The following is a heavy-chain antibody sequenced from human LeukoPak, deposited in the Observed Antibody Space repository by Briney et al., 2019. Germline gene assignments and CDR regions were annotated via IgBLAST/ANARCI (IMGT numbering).Heavy chain of an antibody. CDR1: GYSFTSYW. CDR2: IYPGDSDT. Sequence: GESLQISCQGSGYSFTSYWIGWVRQMPGKGLEWMGIIYPGDSDTRYSPSFQGQVTISADKSISTTYLQWSSLKASDTAMYYCARRGYCSGGSCYPAFYWFDPWGQGTLVTVSS. CDR3: ARRGYCSGGSCYPAFYWFDP. D-gene: IGHD2-15*01. V-gene: IGHV5-51*01. J-gene: IGHJ5*02.